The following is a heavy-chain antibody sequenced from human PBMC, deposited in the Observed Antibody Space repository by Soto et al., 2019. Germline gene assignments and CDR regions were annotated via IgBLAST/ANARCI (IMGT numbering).Heavy chain of an antibody. CDR3: ARDGVRAVVTDHEGYYGMDV. CDR1: GGSISSGGYY. J-gene: IGHJ6*02. CDR2: IHSSGST. Sequence: QVQLQESGPGLVKPSQTLSLTCTVSGGSISSGGYYWSWIRQHPGKGLEWIGYIHSSGSTYYNPSLESRLTIAVDTSKNQFSLKLSSVTAADPAVYFCARDGVRAVVTDHEGYYGMDVWCQGTTVTVSS. V-gene: IGHV4-31*03. D-gene: IGHD2-15*01.